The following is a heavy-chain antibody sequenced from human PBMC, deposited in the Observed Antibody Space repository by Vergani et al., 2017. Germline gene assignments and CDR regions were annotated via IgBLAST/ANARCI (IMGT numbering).Heavy chain of an antibody. CDR1: GFTFTSYG. CDR3: ARDPTQEYQLLWLGWFDP. Sequence: EVQLLESGGGLVQPGGSLRLSCGASGFTFTSYGISWVRQAPGKGLEWVSGISASGGSTYYTDSVKGRFTISRDNAKNSLYLQMNSLRAEDTAVYYCARDPTQEYQLLWLGWFDPWGQGTLVTVSS. V-gene: IGHV3-23*01. CDR2: ISASGGST. J-gene: IGHJ5*02. D-gene: IGHD2-2*01.